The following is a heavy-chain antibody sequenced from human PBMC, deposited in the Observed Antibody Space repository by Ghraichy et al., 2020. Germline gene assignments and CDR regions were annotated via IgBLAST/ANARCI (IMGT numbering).Heavy chain of an antibody. CDR2: IKSDGVT. Sequence: GGSLRLSCAASGFTFSSYWMHWVRQAPGKGLVWVSRIKSDGVTMYTDSVKGRFTVSRDIATNTLFLQMDSLTVEDTAVYYCTRDGNYKLDYWGQGTLVTVSS. J-gene: IGHJ4*02. CDR1: GFTFSSYW. V-gene: IGHV3-74*03. D-gene: IGHD1-7*01. CDR3: TRDGNYKLDY.